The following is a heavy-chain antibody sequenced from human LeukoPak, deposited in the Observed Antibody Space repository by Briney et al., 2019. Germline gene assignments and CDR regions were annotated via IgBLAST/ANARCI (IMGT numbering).Heavy chain of an antibody. D-gene: IGHD3-10*01. Sequence: GGSLRLSCAASRFTFTRHAMSWVRQAPGKGLEWVSTSGLESVHTLCADSVQGRFTVSRDNSRNTLDLQMDNLTVDDTAIYYCVRGDDIGKHPTRAYYFDIWGQGTLVSVSS. V-gene: IGHV3-23*01. CDR2: SGLESVHT. CDR1: RFTFTRHA. CDR3: VRGDDIGKHPTRAYYFDI. J-gene: IGHJ4*02.